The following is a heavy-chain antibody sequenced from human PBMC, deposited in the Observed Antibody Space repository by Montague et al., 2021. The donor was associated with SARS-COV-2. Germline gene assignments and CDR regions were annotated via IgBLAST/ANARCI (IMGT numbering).Heavy chain of an antibody. V-gene: IGHV4-61*01. CDR2: VYHTGST. CDR3: ARAYCGGDCHVGP. Sequence: SETLSLTCSVSGVSISSGSYYWSWVRQPPGKGLEWIRYVYHTGSTNYNPSLKSRSTISVDTSNNQFSLRLSSVTAADTAVYYCARAYCGGDCHVGPWGQGILVTVSS. CDR1: GVSISSGSYY. D-gene: IGHD2-21*02. J-gene: IGHJ5*02.